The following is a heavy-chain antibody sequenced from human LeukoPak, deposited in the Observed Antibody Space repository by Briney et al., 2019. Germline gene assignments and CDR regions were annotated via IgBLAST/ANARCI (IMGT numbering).Heavy chain of an antibody. J-gene: IGHJ1*01. CDR1: GFTFSSYA. V-gene: IGHV3-23*01. D-gene: IGHD3-16*01. CDR3: AKRGYVSPEEYFQH. CDR2: ISGSGGST. Sequence: GESLRLSCAASGFTFSSYAMSWVRQAPGKGLEWVSAISGSGGSTYYADSVKGRFTISRDNSKNTLYLQMNSLRAEDTAVYYCAKRGYVSPEEYFQHWGQGTLVTVSS.